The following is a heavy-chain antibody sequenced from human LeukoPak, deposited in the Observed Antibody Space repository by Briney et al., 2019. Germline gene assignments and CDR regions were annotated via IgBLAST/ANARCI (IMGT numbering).Heavy chain of an antibody. J-gene: IGHJ4*02. D-gene: IGHD3-22*01. Sequence: ASVKVSCKASGYTFTSYGISWVRQAPGQGLEWMGWISAYNGNTNYAQKLQGRVTMTTDTSTSTAYMELRSLRSEDTAVYYCARGPLGYDSSGYHQTRSYFGYWGQGTLVTVSS. CDR1: GYTFTSYG. CDR2: ISAYNGNT. V-gene: IGHV1-18*01. CDR3: ARGPLGYDSSGYHQTRSYFGY.